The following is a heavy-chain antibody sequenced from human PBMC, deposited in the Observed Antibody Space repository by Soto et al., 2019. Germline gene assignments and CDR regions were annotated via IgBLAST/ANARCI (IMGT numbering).Heavy chain of an antibody. CDR2: VSRDGETT. V-gene: IGHV3-23*01. CDR1: GFPLSTYA. D-gene: IGHD3-10*01. CDR3: AKDDGASGKDPFDY. Sequence: EVQLLESGGDVVQPGGSLRLSCAASGFPLSTYAMTWVRHAAGKGLEWVSTVSRDGETTYYADSVKGRFSISRDNSKNTLDLQMNSLRAEDTAIYYCAKDDGASGKDPFDYWGQGILVTVSS. J-gene: IGHJ4*02.